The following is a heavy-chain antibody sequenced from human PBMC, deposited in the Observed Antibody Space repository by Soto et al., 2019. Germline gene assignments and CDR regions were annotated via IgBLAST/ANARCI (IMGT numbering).Heavy chain of an antibody. CDR1: GGSIISSNFY. CDR3: ARHVRGAVTMNWFDP. Sequence: QLQESGPGLVKPSETLSLTCTVSGGSIISSNFYWGWIRQPPGKGLEWIGSVEYGGSTYDNPSLKSRVTLSADTSKNQFSLKLTSVTAADTAIYDCARHVRGAVTMNWFDPWGHGTLVTVSS. J-gene: IGHJ5*02. V-gene: IGHV4-39*01. D-gene: IGHD3-10*02. CDR2: VEYGGST.